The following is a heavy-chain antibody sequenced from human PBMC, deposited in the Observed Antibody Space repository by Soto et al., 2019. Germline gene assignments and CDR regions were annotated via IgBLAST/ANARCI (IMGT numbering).Heavy chain of an antibody. D-gene: IGHD6-13*01. V-gene: IGHV4-39*07. J-gene: IGHJ4*02. Sequence: SETLSLTCTVSGGSISSSSYYWGWIRQPPGKGLEWIGSIYYSGSTYYNPSLNSRVTISEDTSKSQFSLKVNSMTAADTAVYYCARYRREAVAGYTLDNWGQGILVTVSS. CDR1: GGSISSSSYY. CDR2: IYYSGST. CDR3: ARYRREAVAGYTLDN.